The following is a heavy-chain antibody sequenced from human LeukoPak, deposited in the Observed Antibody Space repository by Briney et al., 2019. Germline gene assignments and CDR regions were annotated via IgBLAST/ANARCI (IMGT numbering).Heavy chain of an antibody. V-gene: IGHV1-46*01. Sequence: GAAVKVSCKASGYTFTSYYVHWVRQAPGQGLQWMGIINPTSGDTNYAQKFQGRVTMTRDMSTNTVYVELSSLRSEDTAVYYCARYGFSAVWQGGWHAFDIWGHGTMVTVSS. CDR1: GYTFTSYY. CDR2: INPTSGDT. CDR3: ARYGFSAVWQGGWHAFDI. D-gene: IGHD5-24*01. J-gene: IGHJ3*02.